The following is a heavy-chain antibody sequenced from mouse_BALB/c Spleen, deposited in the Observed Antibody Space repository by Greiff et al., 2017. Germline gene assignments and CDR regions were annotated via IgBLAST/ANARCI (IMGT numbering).Heavy chain of an antibody. CDR2: ISDGGSYT. J-gene: IGHJ3*01. V-gene: IGHV5-4*02. CDR3: ARDGDYSHSFAY. D-gene: IGHD2-12*01. CDR1: GFTFSDYY. Sequence: EVKLVESGGGLVKPGGSLKLSCAASGFTFSDYYMYWVRQTPEKRLEWVATISDGGSYTYYPDSVKGRFTISRDNAKNNLYLQMSSLKSEDTAMYYCARDGDYSHSFAYWGQGTLVTVSA.